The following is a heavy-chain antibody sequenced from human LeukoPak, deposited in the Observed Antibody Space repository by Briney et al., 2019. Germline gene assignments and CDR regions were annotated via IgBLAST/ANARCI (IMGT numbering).Heavy chain of an antibody. V-gene: IGHV4-59*01. Sequence: SETLSLTCTVSGGSISSYYWSWIRQPPGKGLEWMGYIYYSGSTNYNPSLKSRVTISVDTSKNQFSLKLSSVTAADTAVYYCARAVFSGYYSLYYYYYMDVWGKGTTVTISS. D-gene: IGHD3-22*01. CDR2: IYYSGST. CDR3: ARAVFSGYYSLYYYYYMDV. J-gene: IGHJ6*03. CDR1: GGSISSYY.